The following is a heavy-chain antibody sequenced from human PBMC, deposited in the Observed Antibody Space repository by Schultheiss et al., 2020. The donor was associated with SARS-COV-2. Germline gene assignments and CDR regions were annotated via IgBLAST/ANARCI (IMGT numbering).Heavy chain of an antibody. CDR3: ARDDRSYHGSGSFDY. J-gene: IGHJ4*02. CDR2: IYYSGST. Sequence: LRLSCTVSGGSISSGGYYWSWIRQHPGKGLEWIGYIYYSGSTYYNPSLKSRVTISVDTSKNQFSLKLSSVTAADTAVYYCARDDRSYHGSGSFDYWGQGTLVTVSS. V-gene: IGHV4-31*03. CDR1: GGSISSGGYY. D-gene: IGHD3-10*01.